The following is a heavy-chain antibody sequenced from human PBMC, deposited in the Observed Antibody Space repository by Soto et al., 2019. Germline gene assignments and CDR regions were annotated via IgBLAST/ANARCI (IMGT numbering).Heavy chain of an antibody. J-gene: IGHJ6*03. Sequence: EVQLLESGGGLVQPGGSLRLSCAASGFNFNIYAMTWVRQAPGKGLEWVSTISRGGDSTYFADSVKGRVTISRDNSKNPLSLQMNSLRAEDTATYFCAKALGNPYYYYYMDVWGTGTTVTVSS. CDR1: GFNFNIYA. V-gene: IGHV3-23*01. CDR2: ISRGGDST. CDR3: AKALGNPYYYYYMDV. D-gene: IGHD1-1*01.